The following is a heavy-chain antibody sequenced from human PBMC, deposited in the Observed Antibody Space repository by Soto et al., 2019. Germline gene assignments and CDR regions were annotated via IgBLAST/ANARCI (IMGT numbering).Heavy chain of an antibody. CDR1: GCSISSSNW. CDR2: IYHSGST. CDR3: ARAPYYGGNSGSFDY. J-gene: IGHJ4*02. V-gene: IGHV4-4*02. D-gene: IGHD4-17*01. Sequence: KPXETLCLTCSVSGCSISSSNWWSWVRQPPGKGLEWIGEIYHSGSTNYNPSLKSRVTISVDKSKNQFSLKLSSVTAADTAVYYCARAPYYGGNSGSFDYWGQGTLVTVSS.